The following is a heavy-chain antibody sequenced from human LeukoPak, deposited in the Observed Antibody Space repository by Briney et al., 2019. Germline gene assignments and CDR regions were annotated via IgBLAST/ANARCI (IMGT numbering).Heavy chain of an antibody. CDR1: GGSFSGYY. V-gene: IGHV4-34*01. J-gene: IGHJ4*02. Sequence: SETLSLTCAVYGGSFSGYYWSWIRQPPGKGLEWIGEINHSGSTNYNPSLKSRVTISVDTSKNQFPLKLSSVTAADTAVYYCARERNVLLWFGELLGYFDHWGQGTLVTVSS. CDR3: ARERNVLLWFGELLGYFDH. CDR2: INHSGST. D-gene: IGHD3-10*01.